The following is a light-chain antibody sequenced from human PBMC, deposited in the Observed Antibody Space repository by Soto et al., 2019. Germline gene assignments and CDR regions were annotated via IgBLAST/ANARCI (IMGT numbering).Light chain of an antibody. V-gene: IGKV3-20*01. CDR1: QSVSSNY. CDR3: QQYGNSPLT. CDR2: GAS. Sequence: VLTLSPGTLSLSPGERAPLSCRARQSVSSNYLACYQQKPGQAPRVPIYGASSRATGIPERFSGSGSGTDFTLTISRLEPEDFAVYYCQQYGNSPLTFGGGTQVDIK. J-gene: IGKJ4*01.